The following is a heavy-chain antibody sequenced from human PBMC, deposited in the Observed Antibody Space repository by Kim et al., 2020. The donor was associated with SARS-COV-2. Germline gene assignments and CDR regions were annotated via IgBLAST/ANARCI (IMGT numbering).Heavy chain of an antibody. CDR3: ASAAPKLLWFGELLYADYYCYYGMDV. J-gene: IGHJ6*02. D-gene: IGHD3-10*01. Sequence: ASVKVSCKASGYTFTSYDINWVRQATGQGLEWMGWMNTNSGNTGYAQKFQGRVTMTRNTSISTAYMELRSLRSEDTAVYYCASAAPKLLWFGELLYADYYCYYGMDVWGQGSTVTVSS. CDR1: GYTFTSYD. V-gene: IGHV1-8*01. CDR2: MNTNSGNT.